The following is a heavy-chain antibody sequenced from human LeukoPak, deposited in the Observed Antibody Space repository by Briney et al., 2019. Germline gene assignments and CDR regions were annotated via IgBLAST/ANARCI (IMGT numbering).Heavy chain of an antibody. J-gene: IGHJ4*02. CDR1: GFTFSSYS. V-gene: IGHV3-21*01. D-gene: IGHD5-12*01. CDR3: ARDLGSGFDY. CDR2: ISSSGSYI. Sequence: GGSLRLSCAASGFTFSSYSKKWVRQAPGKGLEWVSSISSSGSYIYYADSVKGRFTISRDNAKNSLYLQMNSLRAEDTAVYYCARDLGSGFDYWGQGTLVTVSS.